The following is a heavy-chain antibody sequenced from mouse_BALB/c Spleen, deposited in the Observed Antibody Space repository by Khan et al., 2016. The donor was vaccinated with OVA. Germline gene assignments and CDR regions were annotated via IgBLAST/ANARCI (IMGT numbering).Heavy chain of an antibody. J-gene: IGHJ3*01. CDR2: IYPGCDNT. V-gene: IGHV1-84*02. Sequence: QMQLQQSGAELAKPGASVKLSCKASGYIFTDYTINWMRQMTGQGLEWIGEIYPGCDNTYYTESFKGQATLSVERSSSTTYLQLTSLTSEDTAVYCCKREGAGGLHYWGKGTLVTVSA. CDR1: GYIFTDYT. CDR3: KREGAGGLHY.